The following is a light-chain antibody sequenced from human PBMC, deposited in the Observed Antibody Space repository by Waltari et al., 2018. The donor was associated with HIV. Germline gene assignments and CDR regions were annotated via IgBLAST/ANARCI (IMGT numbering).Light chain of an antibody. Sequence: QSVLTQPPSASGTPGPRVTISCSGSSSNIGSNTVNWYQQLPGAAPNLLIYTNNQRPSGVPDRFSGSKSGTSASLAISGLQSEDEADYYCAAWDDSLSGVVFGGGTKLTVL. CDR3: AAWDDSLSGVV. CDR2: TNN. CDR1: SSNIGSNT. V-gene: IGLV1-44*01. J-gene: IGLJ2*01.